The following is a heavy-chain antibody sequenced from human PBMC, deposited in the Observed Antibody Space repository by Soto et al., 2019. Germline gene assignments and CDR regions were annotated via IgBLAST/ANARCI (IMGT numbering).Heavy chain of an antibody. CDR1: GGSISSYY. V-gene: IGHV4-59*01. Sequence: SETLSLTCTVSGGSISSYYWSWIRQPPGKGLEWIGYIYYSGSTNYNPSLKSRVTISVDTSKNQFSLKLSSVTAADTAVYYCAGGPYSGYDYYFDYWGQGTLLTVSS. D-gene: IGHD5-12*01. J-gene: IGHJ4*02. CDR2: IYYSGST. CDR3: AGGPYSGYDYYFDY.